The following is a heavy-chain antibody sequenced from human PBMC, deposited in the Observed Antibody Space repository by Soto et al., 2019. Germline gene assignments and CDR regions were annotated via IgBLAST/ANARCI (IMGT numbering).Heavy chain of an antibody. J-gene: IGHJ4*02. CDR3: ASPLEMATISGYFDY. CDR2: ISYDGSNK. V-gene: IGHV3-30*03. Sequence: QVQLVESGGGVVQPGRSLRLSCAASGFTFSSYGMHLVRQAPGKGLEWVAVISYDGSNKYYADSVKGRFTISRDNSKNTLYLQMNSLRAEDTAVYYCASPLEMATISGYFDYWGQGTLVTVSS. CDR1: GFTFSSYG. D-gene: IGHD5-12*01.